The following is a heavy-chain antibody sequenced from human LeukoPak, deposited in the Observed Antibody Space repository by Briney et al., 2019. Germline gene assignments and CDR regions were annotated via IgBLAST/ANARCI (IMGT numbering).Heavy chain of an antibody. CDR3: ARGYSYAYDF. J-gene: IGHJ4*02. D-gene: IGHD5-18*01. CDR2: TYYRSRWYN. Sequence: SETLSLTCTVSGGSISSYYWSWIRQPPSRGLEWLGRTYYRSRWYNDYTVSVKSRITINPDTSKNQFSLQLNSVTPEDTAVYYCARGYSYAYDFWGQGTLVTVSS. CDR1: GGSISSYY. V-gene: IGHV6-1*01.